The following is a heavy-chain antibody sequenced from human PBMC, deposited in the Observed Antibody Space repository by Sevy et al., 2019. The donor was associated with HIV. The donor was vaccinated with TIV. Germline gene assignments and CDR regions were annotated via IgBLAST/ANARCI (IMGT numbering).Heavy chain of an antibody. V-gene: IGHV3-13*01. D-gene: IGHD2-21*01. CDR1: GFSFSDSD. Sequence: GGSLRLSCAGYGFSFSDSDMHWVRHPTGKSLEWISSIGTLGDTFYADSVKGRLTISRDNAKSSLYLQMGNLGAGDTALYYCVRGLQTHCDRTACPLDHWGQGTLVTVSS. J-gene: IGHJ4*02. CDR3: VRGLQTHCDRTACPLDH. CDR2: IGTLGDT.